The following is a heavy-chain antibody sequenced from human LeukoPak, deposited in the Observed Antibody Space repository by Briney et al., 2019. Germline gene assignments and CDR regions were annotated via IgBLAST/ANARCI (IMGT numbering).Heavy chain of an antibody. V-gene: IGHV4-34*01. CDR1: GGSFSGYY. CDR3: ARVRYCSSTSCYRGPKYYFDY. J-gene: IGHJ4*02. CDR2: INHSGTT. Sequence: PSQTLSLTCAVYGGSFSGYYWSWIRQPPGKGLEWIGEINHSGTTNYNPSLKSRVTISVDTSKNQCSLKLSSVTAADTAVYYCARVRYCSSTSCYRGPKYYFDYWGQGTLVTVSS. D-gene: IGHD2-2*01.